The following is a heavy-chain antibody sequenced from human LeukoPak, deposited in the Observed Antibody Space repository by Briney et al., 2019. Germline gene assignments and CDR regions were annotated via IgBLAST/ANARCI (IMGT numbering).Heavy chain of an antibody. CDR1: GGTFSSYA. D-gene: IGHD2-2*01. V-gene: IGHV1-69*13. CDR3: ARVVTPRYCSTPICYWKGWFDP. J-gene: IGHJ5*02. Sequence: SVKVSCKASGGTFSSYAISWVRQATGQGLEWMGWMNPNSGNTGYAQKFQGRVTITADESTSTAYMELSSLRSEDTAVYYCARVVTPRYCSTPICYWKGWFDPWGQGTLVTVSS. CDR2: MNPNSGNT.